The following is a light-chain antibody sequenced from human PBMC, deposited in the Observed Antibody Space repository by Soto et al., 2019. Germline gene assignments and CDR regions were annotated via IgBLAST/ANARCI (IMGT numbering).Light chain of an antibody. Sequence: SYELPQPPSVSVSPGQTARITCSGDALPKQYAYWYQQKPGQAPVLVIYKDSERPSGIPERFSGSSSGTTVTLTISGVQAEDEADYYCQSADSSGTSYVVFGGGTQLTVL. CDR2: KDS. CDR3: QSADSSGTSYVV. CDR1: ALPKQY. J-gene: IGLJ2*01. V-gene: IGLV3-25*02.